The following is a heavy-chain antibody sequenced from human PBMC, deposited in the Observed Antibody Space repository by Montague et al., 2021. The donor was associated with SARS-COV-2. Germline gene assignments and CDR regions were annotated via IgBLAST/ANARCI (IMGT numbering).Heavy chain of an antibody. J-gene: IGHJ1*01. CDR1: PVSDGPIRSSTYS. V-gene: IGHV4-39*02. Sequence: SETLSLTCTVSPVSDGPIRSSTYSWGWIRQPPGKGLEWIGSIDYSGNTDYNPSLKSRVTMSEGTSKSQLSLRVRSVTAADTAIYYCARDSYSRSWFKYWGQGTLVTVSS. D-gene: IGHD6-13*01. CDR3: ARDSYSRSWFKY. CDR2: IDYSGNT.